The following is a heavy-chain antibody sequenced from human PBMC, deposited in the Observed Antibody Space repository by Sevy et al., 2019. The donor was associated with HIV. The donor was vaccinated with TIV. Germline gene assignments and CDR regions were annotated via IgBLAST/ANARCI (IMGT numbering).Heavy chain of an antibody. J-gene: IGHJ6*02. CDR1: GFTFSSYA. CDR2: ISYDGSNK. V-gene: IGHV3-30-3*01. Sequence: GGSLRLSCAASGFTFSSYAMHWVHQAPGKGLEWVAVISYDGSNKYYADSVKGRLTISRDNSKNTLYLQMNSLRAEDTAVYYCARDGGGSSWYWTYYYYYYGMDVWGQGTTVTVSS. CDR3: ARDGGGSSWYWTYYYYYYGMDV. D-gene: IGHD6-13*01.